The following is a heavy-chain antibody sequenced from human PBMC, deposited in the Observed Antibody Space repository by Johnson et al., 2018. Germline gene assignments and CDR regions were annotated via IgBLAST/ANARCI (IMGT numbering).Heavy chain of an antibody. D-gene: IGHD3-10*01. CDR1: GFTFDDYA. CDR2: ISWNSGSI. V-gene: IGHV3-9*01. J-gene: IGHJ6*03. CDR3: GKEGWFGGNYYYYYMDV. Sequence: VQLVESGGGLVQPGRSLRLSCAASGFTFDDYAMHWVRQAPGKGLEWVSGISWNSGSIGYADSVKGRFTISRDNAKNSLYLQMNSLRAEDTALYYCGKEGWFGGNYYYYYMDVWGKGTTVTVSS.